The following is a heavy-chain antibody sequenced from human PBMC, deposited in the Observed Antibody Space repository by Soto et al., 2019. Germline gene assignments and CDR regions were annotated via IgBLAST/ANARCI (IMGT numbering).Heavy chain of an antibody. J-gene: IGHJ4*02. Sequence: SETLSLTCTVSGGSISSYYWSWIRQPPGKGLEWIGYIYYSGSTNYNPSLKSRVTISVDTSKNQFSLKLSSVTAADTAVYYCARDRERAYFDYWGQGTLVTVSS. V-gene: IGHV4-59*01. CDR3: ARDRERAYFDY. D-gene: IGHD1-26*01. CDR1: GGSISSYY. CDR2: IYYSGST.